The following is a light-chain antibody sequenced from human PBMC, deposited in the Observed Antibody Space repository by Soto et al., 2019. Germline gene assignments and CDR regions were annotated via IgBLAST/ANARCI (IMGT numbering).Light chain of an antibody. Sequence: QSVLTQPPSVSGSPGQSVAISCTGTSSDVGSSNGVSWYQQPPGTAPKLMIYDVSNRPSGVPDRFSGSKSGNTASLTISGLQADDEADYYCSSYTSSSTYVFGSGTKVTVL. V-gene: IGLV2-18*02. CDR2: DVS. CDR1: SSDVGSSNG. CDR3: SSYTSSSTYV. J-gene: IGLJ1*01.